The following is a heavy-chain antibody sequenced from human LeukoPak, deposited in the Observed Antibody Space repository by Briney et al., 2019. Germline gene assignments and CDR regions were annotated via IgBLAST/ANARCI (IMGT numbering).Heavy chain of an antibody. CDR1: GGSFSGYY. V-gene: IGHV4-34*01. CDR2: INHSGST. J-gene: IGHJ4*02. CDR3: ARGGGIAAGKPPHVFDY. D-gene: IGHD6-13*01. Sequence: SETLSLTCAVYGGSFSGYYWSWIRQPPGKGLEWIGEINHSGSTNYNPSLKSRVTISVDTSKNRFSLKLSSVTAADTAVYYCARGGGIAAGKPPHVFDYWGQGTLVTVSS.